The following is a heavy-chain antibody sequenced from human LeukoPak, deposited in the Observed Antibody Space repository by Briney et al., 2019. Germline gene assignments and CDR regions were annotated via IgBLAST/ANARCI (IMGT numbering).Heavy chain of an antibody. CDR1: GYTLTELS. V-gene: IGHV1-24*01. J-gene: IGHJ2*01. Sequence: ASVKVSCKVSGYTLTELSMHWVRQAPGKGLEWMGGFDPEDGETIYAQKFQGRVSMTEDTSTDTAYTELSSLRSEDTAVYYCATNPQHGLRWWYFDLWGRGTLVTVSS. D-gene: IGHD4-23*01. CDR3: ATNPQHGLRWWYFDL. CDR2: FDPEDGET.